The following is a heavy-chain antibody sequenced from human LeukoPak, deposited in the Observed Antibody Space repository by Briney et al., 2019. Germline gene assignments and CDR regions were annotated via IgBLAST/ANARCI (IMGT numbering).Heavy chain of an antibody. J-gene: IGHJ4*02. Sequence: SVKISCKASGGTFSSYAISWVRQAPGQGLEWMGGIIPIFGTANYAQKFQGRVTITADESTSTAYMELSSLRSEDTAVYYCARDEVTGTSPFRYWGQGTLVTVSS. V-gene: IGHV1-69*13. CDR3: ARDEVTGTSPFRY. D-gene: IGHD1-20*01. CDR1: GGTFSSYA. CDR2: IIPIFGTA.